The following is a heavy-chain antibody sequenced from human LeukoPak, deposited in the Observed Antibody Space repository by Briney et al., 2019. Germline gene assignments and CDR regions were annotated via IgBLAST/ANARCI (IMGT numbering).Heavy chain of an antibody. CDR1: GFTFCDYS. CDR2: ISSSSLYI. D-gene: IGHD5-12*01. Sequence: PGGSLRLSCAASGFTFCDYSMNWVRQAPGKGLEWVSYISSSSLYINYADSVKGRFTVSRDNAKNSLFLQMNSLRAEDTAVYYCVSEAYEYHFDYWGQGTLVTVSS. J-gene: IGHJ4*02. V-gene: IGHV3-21*06. CDR3: VSEAYEYHFDY.